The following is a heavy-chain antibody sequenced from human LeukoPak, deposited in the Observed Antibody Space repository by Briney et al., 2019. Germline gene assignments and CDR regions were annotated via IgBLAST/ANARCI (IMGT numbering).Heavy chain of an antibody. J-gene: IGHJ4*02. CDR1: GFTFSSYW. Sequence: GGSLRLSCAAPGFTFSSYWMSWVRQAPGKGLEWVANIKQDGSEKYYVNSVKGRFTISRDNAKNSLYLQMNSLRAEDTAVYYCAKFIAAPFYFDYWGQGTLVTVSS. CDR3: AKFIAAPFYFDY. V-gene: IGHV3-7*01. D-gene: IGHD6-13*01. CDR2: IKQDGSEK.